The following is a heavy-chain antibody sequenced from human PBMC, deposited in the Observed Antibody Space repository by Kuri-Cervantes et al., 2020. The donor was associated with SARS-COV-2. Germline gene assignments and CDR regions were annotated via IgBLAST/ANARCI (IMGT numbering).Heavy chain of an antibody. J-gene: IGHJ2*01. CDR2: IKQDGSEE. CDR3: ARSKPGGWYFDL. V-gene: IGHV3-7*01. D-gene: IGHD2-8*02. CDR1: RFLFSNYW. Sequence: ESLKISCAASRFLFSNYWMTWVRKTPGKGLEWVANIKQDGSEEYYVDSVKGRFTISRDNAKNSLYLQMNSLRAEDTAVYYCARSKPGGWYFDLWGRGTLVTVSS.